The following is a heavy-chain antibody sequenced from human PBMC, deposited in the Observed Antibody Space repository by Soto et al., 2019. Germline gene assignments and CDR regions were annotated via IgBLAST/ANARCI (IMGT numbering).Heavy chain of an antibody. D-gene: IGHD2-15*01. V-gene: IGHV1-18*01. CDR2: ISAYNGNT. Sequence: GQGLEWMGWISAYNGNTNYAQKLQGRVTMTTDTSTSTAYMELRSLRSDDTAVYYCARDHVVAKGGRFDPWGQGTLVTVSS. CDR3: ARDHVVAKGGRFDP. J-gene: IGHJ5*02.